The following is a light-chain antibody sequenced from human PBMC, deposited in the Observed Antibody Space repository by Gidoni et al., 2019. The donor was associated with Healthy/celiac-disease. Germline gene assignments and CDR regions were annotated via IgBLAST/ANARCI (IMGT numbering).Light chain of an antibody. CDR2: GKN. Sequence: SSELTQHPAVSVALGQTVRITCQGDSLRSYYASWYQQKPGQAPVLVIYGKNNRPSGIPDRFSGSSSGNTASLTITGAQAEDEADYYCNSRDSSGNSVVFGGGTKLTVL. CDR1: SLRSYY. J-gene: IGLJ2*01. CDR3: NSRDSSGNSVV. V-gene: IGLV3-19*01.